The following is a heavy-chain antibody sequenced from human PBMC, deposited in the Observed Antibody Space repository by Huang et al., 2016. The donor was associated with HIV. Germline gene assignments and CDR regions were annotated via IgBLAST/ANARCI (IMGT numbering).Heavy chain of an antibody. J-gene: IGHJ4*02. D-gene: IGHD3-22*01. Sequence: QVQLVQSGAEVKKPGSSVKVSCKASGGTFSSYAISWVRQAPVQGLEWMGGIIPIFGTANDAQKFQGRFTITADESTSTAYMELSSLRSEDTAVYYCARARGYYDSSVSYYFDYWGQGTLVTVSS. CDR2: IIPIFGTA. CDR3: ARARGYYDSSVSYYFDY. V-gene: IGHV1-69*13. CDR1: GGTFSSYA.